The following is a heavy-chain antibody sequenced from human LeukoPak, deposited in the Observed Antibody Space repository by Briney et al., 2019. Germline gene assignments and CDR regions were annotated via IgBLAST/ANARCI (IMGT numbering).Heavy chain of an antibody. D-gene: IGHD5-18*01. V-gene: IGHV4-34*01. Sequence: PSETLSLTCAVYCGSFSGYYWSWIRQPPGKGLEWIGEINHSGSTNYNPSLKSRVTISVDTSKNQFSLKLSSVTAADTAVYYCAMDTAGMDYWGQGTLVTVSS. CDR3: AMDTAGMDY. J-gene: IGHJ4*02. CDR2: INHSGST. CDR1: CGSFSGYY.